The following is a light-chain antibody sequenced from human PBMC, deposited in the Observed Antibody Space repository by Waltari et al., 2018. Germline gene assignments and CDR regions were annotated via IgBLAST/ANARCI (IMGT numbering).Light chain of an antibody. Sequence: DIQVTQSPSSLSAAVGARVSITCRASQSIGNYLNWYQQKPGKAPKLLIYSASSLQSGVPSRFSGSGSGTDFTLTITSLQPEDFAVYYCQQSYNTPRTFGPGTKVDIK. CDR3: QQSYNTPRT. CDR2: SAS. J-gene: IGKJ3*01. V-gene: IGKV1-39*01. CDR1: QSIGNY.